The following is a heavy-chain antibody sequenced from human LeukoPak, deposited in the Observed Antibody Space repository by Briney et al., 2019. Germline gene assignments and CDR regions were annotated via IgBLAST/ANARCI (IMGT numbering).Heavy chain of an antibody. V-gene: IGHV3-66*01. D-gene: IGHD3-9*01. CDR3: ARGVRYFDWLLYLDY. Sequence: GSLRLSCAASGFTVSSNYMSWVRQAPGKGLEWVSVIYSGGSTYYADSVKGRFTISRDNSKNTLYLQMNSLRAEDTAVYYCARGVRYFDWLLYLDYWGQGTLVPVSS. J-gene: IGHJ4*02. CDR2: IYSGGST. CDR1: GFTVSSNY.